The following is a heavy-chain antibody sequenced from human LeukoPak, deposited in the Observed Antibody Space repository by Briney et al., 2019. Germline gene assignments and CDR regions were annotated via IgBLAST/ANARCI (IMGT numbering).Heavy chain of an antibody. CDR3: ARAAPGVVVVAEWFDP. Sequence: ASVKVCCKASVYTFTSYGISRVRQAPAQGPEGMGWISSYNGNTNYAQKLQGRVTMTTDTSTSTAYMELRSLRSDDTAVYYCARAAPGVVVVAEWFDPWGQGTLVTVSS. D-gene: IGHD2-15*01. V-gene: IGHV1-18*01. CDR1: VYTFTSYG. J-gene: IGHJ5*02. CDR2: ISSYNGNT.